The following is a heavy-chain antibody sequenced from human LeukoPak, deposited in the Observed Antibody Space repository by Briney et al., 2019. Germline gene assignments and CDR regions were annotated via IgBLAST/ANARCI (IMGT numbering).Heavy chain of an antibody. CDR2: IYYSGST. CDR3: ARAEPAAGYAFDI. Sequence: SETLSLSCTVSGGSISSYYWSWIRQPPGKGLEWIGYIYYSGSTNYNPSLKSRVTISVDTSKNQFSLKLSSVTAADTAVYYCARAEPAAGYAFDIWGQGTMVTVSS. CDR1: GGSISSYY. D-gene: IGHD6-25*01. V-gene: IGHV4-59*08. J-gene: IGHJ3*02.